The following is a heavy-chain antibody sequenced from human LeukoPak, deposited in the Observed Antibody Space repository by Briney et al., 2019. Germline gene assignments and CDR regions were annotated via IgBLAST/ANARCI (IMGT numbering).Heavy chain of an antibody. Sequence: GGSLRLSCAASGFTFSSYGMHWVCQAPGKGLEWVAFIRYDGSNKYYADSVKGRFTISRDNSKNTLYLQMNSLRAEDTAAYYCAKDSYRYCSSTSCYAFDIWGQGTMVTVSS. CDR1: GFTFSSYG. V-gene: IGHV3-30*02. J-gene: IGHJ3*02. CDR2: IRYDGSNK. CDR3: AKDSYRYCSSTSCYAFDI. D-gene: IGHD2-2*01.